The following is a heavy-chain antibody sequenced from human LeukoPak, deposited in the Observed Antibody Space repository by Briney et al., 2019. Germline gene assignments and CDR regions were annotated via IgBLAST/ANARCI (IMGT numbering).Heavy chain of an antibody. D-gene: IGHD4-17*01. CDR3: ARGTVTTGVDY. J-gene: IGHJ4*02. Sequence: ASVKVSCKASGYTFTSYDINWVRQATGQGLEWMGWMNPNSGNTGYAQRFQGRVTITRNTSISTAYMELSSLRSEDTAVYYCARGTVTTGVDYWGQGTLVTVSS. V-gene: IGHV1-8*03. CDR1: GYTFTSYD. CDR2: MNPNSGNT.